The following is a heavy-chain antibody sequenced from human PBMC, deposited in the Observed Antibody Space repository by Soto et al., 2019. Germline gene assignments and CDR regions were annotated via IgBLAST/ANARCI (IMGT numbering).Heavy chain of an antibody. Sequence: QVQLVQSGAEVKKPGASVKVSCKASGYTFTSYGISWVRQDPGQGLEWMGWISAYNGNTNYAQKLQGRVTMTTDTSTSTAYMELRSLRSDDTAVYYCASTRLVFISNYYYYYMDVWGKGTTVTVSS. V-gene: IGHV1-18*01. CDR2: ISAYNGNT. D-gene: IGHD3-9*01. J-gene: IGHJ6*03. CDR1: GYTFTSYG. CDR3: ASTRLVFISNYYYYYMDV.